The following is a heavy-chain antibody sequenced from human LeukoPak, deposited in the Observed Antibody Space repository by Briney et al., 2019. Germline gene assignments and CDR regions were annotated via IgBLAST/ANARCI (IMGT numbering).Heavy chain of an antibody. CDR2: HYYGGRT. CDR3: AKSPSGRGGYNWFDP. CDR1: GGSISNDY. D-gene: IGHD3-16*01. Sequence: SETLALTCTVCGGSISNDYWSWVRQSPGKGLEWIGYHYYGGRTNYNSSLKSRVTISVDTSKNQFSLKLNSVTAAGTAVYYCAKSPSGRGGYNWFDPWGQGTLVTVSS. J-gene: IGHJ5*02. V-gene: IGHV4-59*01.